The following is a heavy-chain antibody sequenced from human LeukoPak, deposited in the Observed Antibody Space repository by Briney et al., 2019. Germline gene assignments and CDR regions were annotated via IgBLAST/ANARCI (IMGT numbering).Heavy chain of an antibody. D-gene: IGHD5-12*01. CDR1: GGSFCGYY. CDR2: INHSGST. CDR3: ASLRHRPGYSGYDSVSRRPYYYGMVV. J-gene: IGHJ6*02. V-gene: IGHV4-34*01. Sequence: PSETLSLTCAVYGGSFCGYYWSGIRHPPAKGLEWIGEINHSGSTKYNPSLKSRVPISVDTPKNQFSPGLSSVPAADTAVYYCASLRHRPGYSGYDSVSRRPYYYGMVVWGQGTTVTVSS.